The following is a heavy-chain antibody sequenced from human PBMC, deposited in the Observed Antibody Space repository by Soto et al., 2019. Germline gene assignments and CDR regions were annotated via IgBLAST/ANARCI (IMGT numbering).Heavy chain of an antibody. CDR2: IRGSGGST. D-gene: IGHD4-17*01. CDR3: SIDRSDEYGDYETDSFDK. J-gene: IGHJ3*02. V-gene: IGHV3-23*01. Sequence: EVQLLESGGGLVQPGGSLRLSCAASGFTFSSYARSWVRQAPGKGLELVSAIRGSGGSTYHADSGKARFTISKDNSKNTLYVQMSCFGANDTAVYYGSIDRSDEYGDYETDSFDKWGEGTIVTVAS. CDR1: GFTFSSYA.